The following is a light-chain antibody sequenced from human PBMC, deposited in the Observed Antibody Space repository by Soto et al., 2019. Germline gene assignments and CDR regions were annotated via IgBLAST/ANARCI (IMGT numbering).Light chain of an antibody. CDR1: RSNIGTYT. CDR3: AAWDDSLRAVV. V-gene: IGLV1-44*01. Sequence: QSVLTQSPSASGTPGQRVTISCSGSRSNIGTYTVNWYQQLPGTAPTLLTFRNHQRPSGVPDRFSGSKSGTSASLAISGPQSEDEADYYCAAWDDSLRAVVFGGGTKVTVL. J-gene: IGLJ2*01. CDR2: RNH.